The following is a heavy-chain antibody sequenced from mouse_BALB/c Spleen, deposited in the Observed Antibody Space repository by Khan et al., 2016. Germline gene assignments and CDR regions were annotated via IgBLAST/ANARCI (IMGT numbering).Heavy chain of an antibody. Sequence: EVELVESGGGLVKPGGSLKLSCAASGFAFSSYDMSWVRQTPEKRLEWVAYISSGGGSTYYPDTVQGRFTISRDNAKNTLYLQMTSLKSEDTAMYYCASRYDYFDYWGQGTTLTVSS. V-gene: IGHV5-12-1*01. CDR2: ISSGGGST. J-gene: IGHJ2*01. CDR1: GFAFSSYD. D-gene: IGHD2-14*01. CDR3: ASRYDYFDY.